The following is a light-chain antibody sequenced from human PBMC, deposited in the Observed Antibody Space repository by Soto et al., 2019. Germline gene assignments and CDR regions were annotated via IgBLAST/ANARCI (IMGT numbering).Light chain of an antibody. J-gene: IGKJ2*01. CDR1: QSVSSTY. Sequence: EIVLTQSPGTLSLSPGERATLSCRASQSVSSTYLAWYQQKPGQAPRLLIFATSSRATGIPDRFSGGGSGPDFTLTISRLEPEDFAVYYCQEYGSSPLYAFGQGTKLEIK. V-gene: IGKV3-20*01. CDR2: ATS. CDR3: QEYGSSPLYA.